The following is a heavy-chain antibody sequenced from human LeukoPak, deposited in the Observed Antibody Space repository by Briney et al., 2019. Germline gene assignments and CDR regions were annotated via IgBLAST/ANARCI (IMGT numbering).Heavy chain of an antibody. CDR2: ISAYNGNT. V-gene: IGHV1-18*01. CDR1: GYTFTSYG. CDR3: ARAPGYCSGGSCYSDNWFDP. Sequence: ASVKVSCKASGYTFTSYGISWVRQAPGQGLEWMGWISAYNGNTNYAQKLQGRVTMTRDTSTSTVYMELSSLRSEDTAVYYCARAPGYCSGGSCYSDNWFDPWGQGTLVTVSS. J-gene: IGHJ5*02. D-gene: IGHD2-15*01.